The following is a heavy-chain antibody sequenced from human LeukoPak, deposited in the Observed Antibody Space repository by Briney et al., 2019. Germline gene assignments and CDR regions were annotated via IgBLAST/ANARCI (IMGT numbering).Heavy chain of an antibody. J-gene: IGHJ3*02. V-gene: IGHV4-59*11. CDR1: GGSISTHY. Sequence: SETLSLTCTISGGSISTHYWTWIRQPPGKGLEWIGYVLYSGITNYNPSLRSRITISVDTSQNQFSLSLRSVTAADTAVCYCARDLTTVTKGFDIWGQGTMVTVSS. D-gene: IGHD4-17*01. CDR3: ARDLTTVTKGFDI. CDR2: VLYSGIT.